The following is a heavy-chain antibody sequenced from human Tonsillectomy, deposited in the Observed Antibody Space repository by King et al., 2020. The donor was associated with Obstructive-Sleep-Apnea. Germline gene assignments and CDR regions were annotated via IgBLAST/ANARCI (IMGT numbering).Heavy chain of an antibody. CDR1: GGSISSYY. Sequence: VQLQESGPGLVKPSETLSLTCTVSGGSISSYYWSWIRQPQGKGLEWIGYIYYSGSTKYNPSLKSRVTISVDTSKNQFSLKLSSVTAADTAVYYCARSPRFEQLVDDWFDPWGQGTLVTVSS. CDR2: IYYSGST. V-gene: IGHV4-59*12. CDR3: ARSPRFEQLVDDWFDP. J-gene: IGHJ5*02. D-gene: IGHD6-6*01.